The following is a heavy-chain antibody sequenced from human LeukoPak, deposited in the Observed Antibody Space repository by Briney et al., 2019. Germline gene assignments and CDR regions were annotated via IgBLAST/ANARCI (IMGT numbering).Heavy chain of an antibody. CDR2: IYSSGSP. J-gene: IGHJ3*02. CDR1: GGSISSYH. D-gene: IGHD5-12*01. CDR3: ARGNSGYDYAFDI. V-gene: IGHV4-59*07. Sequence: SDTLSLTFSVSGGSISSYHWSWFRQPPGKGLQGIGFIYSSGSPNYNPSLKSRVSISLVTSKDQFSLRVSSVPSADPAVYYCARGNSGYDYAFDIWGQGRMVSVCS.